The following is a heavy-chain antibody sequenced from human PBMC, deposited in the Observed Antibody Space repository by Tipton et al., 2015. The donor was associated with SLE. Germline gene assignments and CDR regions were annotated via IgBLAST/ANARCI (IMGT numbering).Heavy chain of an antibody. Sequence: TLSLTCTVSGGSVSSPIDYWSWIRQSPGRGLEWIGSIYDRGSTNYNPSLKSRVTISVDTSKNQVSLRLTSVTAADTAVYYCATIDPDGDSGVLPGDYWGQGTLITVSS. CDR2: IYDRGST. V-gene: IGHV4-61*01. CDR1: GGSVSSPIDY. D-gene: IGHD3-22*01. CDR3: ATIDPDGDSGVLPGDY. J-gene: IGHJ4*02.